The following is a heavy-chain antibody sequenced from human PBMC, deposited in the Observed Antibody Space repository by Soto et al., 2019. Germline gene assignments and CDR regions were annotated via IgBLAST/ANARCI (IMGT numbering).Heavy chain of an antibody. V-gene: IGHV1-3*01. D-gene: IGHD6-13*01. Sequence: ASVKVSCKASGYTFTSYAMHWVRQAPGQRLEWMGWINAGNGNTGYAQKFQGRVTMTRNTSISTAYMELSSLRSEDTAVYYCAILRSIALYGMDVWGQGTTVTVSS. CDR3: AILRSIALYGMDV. J-gene: IGHJ6*02. CDR2: INAGNGNT. CDR1: GYTFTSYA.